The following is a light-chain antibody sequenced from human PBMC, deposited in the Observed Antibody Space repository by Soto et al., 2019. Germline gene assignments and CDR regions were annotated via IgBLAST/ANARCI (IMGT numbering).Light chain of an antibody. J-gene: IGLJ2*01. CDR1: SSDVGYYDY. Sequence: QSALTQPPSASGFPGQSVTISCTGTSSDVGYYDYVSWYQQHPGKAPKLVIYEVTKRPSGVSNRFSGSKSGNTASLTISGLQAEDEADYYCSSYTSSSTLVFGGGTKLTVL. CDR2: EVT. CDR3: SSYTSSSTLV. V-gene: IGLV2-14*01.